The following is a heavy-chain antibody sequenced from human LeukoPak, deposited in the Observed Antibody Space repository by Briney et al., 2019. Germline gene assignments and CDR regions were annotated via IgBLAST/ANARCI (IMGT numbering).Heavy chain of an antibody. D-gene: IGHD5-12*01. CDR2: ISNDGKNK. V-gene: IGHV3-30*04. Sequence: GGSLRLSCAASGFTFSSYAIHWVRQAPGKGLEWVAVISNDGKNKYYADSVKGRFTISRDNSKNTLYLQVNSLRAEDTGVYYCARDTIIVAAFDYWGQGTLVTVSS. CDR3: ARDTIIVAAFDY. CDR1: GFTFSSYA. J-gene: IGHJ4*02.